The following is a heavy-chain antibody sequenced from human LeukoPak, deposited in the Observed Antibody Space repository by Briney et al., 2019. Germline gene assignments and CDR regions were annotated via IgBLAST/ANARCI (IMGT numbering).Heavy chain of an antibody. J-gene: IGHJ4*02. Sequence: ASVKVSCKASGYTFTSYDINWVRRAPGQGLEWMGWINTNTGNPTYAQGFTGRFVFSLDTSVSTAYLQISSLKAEDTAVYYCARVYWAGNYYFDYWGQGTLVTVSS. D-gene: IGHD1-7*01. CDR3: ARVYWAGNYYFDY. CDR1: GYTFTSYD. V-gene: IGHV7-4-1*02. CDR2: INTNTGNP.